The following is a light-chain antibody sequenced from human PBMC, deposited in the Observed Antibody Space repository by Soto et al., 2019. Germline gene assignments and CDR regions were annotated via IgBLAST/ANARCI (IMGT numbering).Light chain of an antibody. V-gene: IGKV1-9*01. CDR2: AAS. CDR3: QQLNSYPLT. Sequence: DIQLTQSPSFLSASVGDRVTITCRASQGISSYLAWYQPKPGKAPKLLIYAASTLQSGVPSRFSGRGSGTEFTLTISSQQPEDFETYYCQQLNSYPLTFGGGTKVAIK. CDR1: QGISSY. J-gene: IGKJ4*01.